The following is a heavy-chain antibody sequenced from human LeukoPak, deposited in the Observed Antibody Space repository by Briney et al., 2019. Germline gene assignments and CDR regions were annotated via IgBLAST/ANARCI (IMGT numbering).Heavy chain of an antibody. CDR2: IYQSGNT. V-gene: IGHV4-4*02. CDR1: GDSISSSNW. Sequence: PSETLSLTCAVSGDSISSSNWWSWVRQPPGKGLEWIGEIYQSGNTNYNPSLKSRVTISVDKSKNQFSLKLSSVTAADTAVYYCARQESQGSYYYYYMDVWGKGTTVTVSS. J-gene: IGHJ6*03. CDR3: ARQESQGSYYYYYMDV.